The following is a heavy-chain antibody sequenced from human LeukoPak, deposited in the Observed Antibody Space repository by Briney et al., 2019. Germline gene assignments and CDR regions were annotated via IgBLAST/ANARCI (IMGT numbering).Heavy chain of an antibody. Sequence: KPSETLSLTCTVSGGSISSYYWSWIRQPPGKGLEWIGYIYYSGSTNYNPSLKSRVTISVDTSKNQFSLKLSSVTAADTAVYYCARGSYAIAVAGIHFDPWGQGTLVTVSS. V-gene: IGHV4-59*12. CDR1: GGSISSYY. D-gene: IGHD6-19*01. J-gene: IGHJ5*02. CDR3: ARGSYAIAVAGIHFDP. CDR2: IYYSGST.